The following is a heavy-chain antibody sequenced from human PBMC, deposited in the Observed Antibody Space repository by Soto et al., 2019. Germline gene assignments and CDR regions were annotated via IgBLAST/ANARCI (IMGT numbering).Heavy chain of an antibody. Sequence: GGSLRLSCAASGFTFSSYAMSWVHQAPGKGLEWVSAISGSGGSTYYADSVKGRFTISRDNSKNTLYLQMNSLRAEDTAVYYCAKDRQYYGSGSYYNDWFDPWGQGTLVTVSS. V-gene: IGHV3-23*01. CDR1: GFTFSSYA. D-gene: IGHD3-10*01. CDR2: ISGSGGST. CDR3: AKDRQYYGSGSYYNDWFDP. J-gene: IGHJ5*02.